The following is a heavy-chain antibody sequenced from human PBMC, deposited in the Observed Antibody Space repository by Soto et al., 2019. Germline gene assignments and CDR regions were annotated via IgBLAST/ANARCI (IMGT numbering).Heavy chain of an antibody. Sequence: SETLSLTCAVSGGSISSGGYSWSWIRQPPGKGLEWIGYIYQSGSTYYNPSLKSRVTISVDRSRNQFSLKLSSVTAADTAVYFCATQSYSNYGAYYYYAMDVWGQGTPVTVSS. CDR1: GGSISSGGYS. CDR3: ATQSYSNYGAYYYYAMDV. D-gene: IGHD4-4*01. J-gene: IGHJ6*02. CDR2: IYQSGST. V-gene: IGHV4-30-2*01.